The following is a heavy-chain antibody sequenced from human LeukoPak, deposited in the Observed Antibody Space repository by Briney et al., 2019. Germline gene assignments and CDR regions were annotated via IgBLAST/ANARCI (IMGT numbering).Heavy chain of an antibody. CDR2: ISGSGGST. CDR1: GFTFSSYG. Sequence: GGSLRLSCAASGFTFSSYGMSWVRQAPGKGLEWVSAISGSGGSTYYADSVKGRFTISRDNSKNTLYLQMNSLRAEDTAVYYCAKPLASYCSGGSCYGLDAFDIWGQGTMVTVSS. J-gene: IGHJ3*02. CDR3: AKPLASYCSGGSCYGLDAFDI. D-gene: IGHD2-15*01. V-gene: IGHV3-23*01.